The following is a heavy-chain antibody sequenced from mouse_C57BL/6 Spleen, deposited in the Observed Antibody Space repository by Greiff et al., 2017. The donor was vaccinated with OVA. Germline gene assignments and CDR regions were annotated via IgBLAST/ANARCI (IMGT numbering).Heavy chain of an antibody. Sequence: EVQVVESGGNLVKPGGSLKLSCAASGFTFSSYGMSWVRQTPDKRLEWVATISSGGSYTYYPDSVKGRFTISRDNAKNTLYLQMSSLKSEDTAMYYCARDSSGDGYYAMDYWGQGTSVTVSS. J-gene: IGHJ4*01. CDR1: GFTFSSYG. CDR3: ARDSSGDGYYAMDY. V-gene: IGHV5-6*01. D-gene: IGHD3-2*02. CDR2: ISSGGSYT.